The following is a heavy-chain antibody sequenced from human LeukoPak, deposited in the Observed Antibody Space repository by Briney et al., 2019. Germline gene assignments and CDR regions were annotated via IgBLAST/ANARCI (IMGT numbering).Heavy chain of an antibody. CDR2: ISGSGGST. Sequence: PGGSLRLSCAASGFTFSSYAMSWVRQAPGKGLEWVSAISGSGGSTYYADSVKGRFTISRDNSKNTLYLQMNSLGAEDTAVYYCAKEAKYTAMVTYTFDYWGQGTLVTVSS. CDR1: GFTFSSYA. D-gene: IGHD5-18*01. CDR3: AKEAKYTAMVTYTFDY. V-gene: IGHV3-23*01. J-gene: IGHJ4*02.